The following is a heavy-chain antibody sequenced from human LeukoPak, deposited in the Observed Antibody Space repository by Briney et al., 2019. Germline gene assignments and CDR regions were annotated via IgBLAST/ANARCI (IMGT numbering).Heavy chain of an antibody. D-gene: IGHD6-13*01. CDR2: IYYSGST. V-gene: IGHV4-59*01. CDR3: ARGSSSSHHPALS. CDR1: GGSISRYY. J-gene: IGHJ4*02. Sequence: SETLSLTCTVSGGSISRYYWSWIRRPPGKGLEWIGYIYYSGSTNYNPSLKSRVTISVDTSKNQFSLKLSSVTAADTALYYCARGSSSSHHPALSWGQGTLVTVSS.